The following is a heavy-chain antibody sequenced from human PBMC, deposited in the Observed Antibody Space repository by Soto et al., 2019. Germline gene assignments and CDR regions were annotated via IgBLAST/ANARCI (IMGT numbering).Heavy chain of an antibody. CDR1: GYTLTELS. J-gene: IGHJ3*02. D-gene: IGHD1-1*01. CDR3: ARASGQLDAFDI. CDR2: FDPEDGET. Sequence: ASVKVACKVSGYTLTELSMHWVRQAPGKGLEWMGGFDPEDGETSYAQKFQGRVTMTRDTSTSTVYMELSSLRSEDTAVYYCARASGQLDAFDIWGQGTMVTVSS. V-gene: IGHV1-24*01.